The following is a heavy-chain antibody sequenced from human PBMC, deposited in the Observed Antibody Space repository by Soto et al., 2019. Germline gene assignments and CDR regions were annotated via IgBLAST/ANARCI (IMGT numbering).Heavy chain of an antibody. D-gene: IGHD2-15*01. CDR2: IYYSGST. CDR3: ARASSGNCFDY. V-gene: IGHV4-59*12. CDR1: GGSISSYY. Sequence: SETLSLTCTVSGGSISSYYWSWIRQPPGKGLEWIGYIYYSGSTNYNPSLKSRVTISVDTSKNQFSLKLSSVTAADTAVYYCARASSGNCFDYWRQGTLVTVSS. J-gene: IGHJ4*02.